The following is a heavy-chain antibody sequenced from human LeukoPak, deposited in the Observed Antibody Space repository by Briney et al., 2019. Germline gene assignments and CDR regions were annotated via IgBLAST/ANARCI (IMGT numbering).Heavy chain of an antibody. CDR2: IIPIFGTV. CDR1: GGTFSSYA. V-gene: IGHV1-69*13. Sequence: SVKVSCKASGGTFSSYAISWVRQAPGQGLEWMGGIIPIFGTVNYAQKFQGRVTITADESTSTAYMELSSLRSEDTAVYYCARGSYGEIPFDYWGQGTLVTVSS. CDR3: ARGSYGEIPFDY. D-gene: IGHD5-18*01. J-gene: IGHJ4*02.